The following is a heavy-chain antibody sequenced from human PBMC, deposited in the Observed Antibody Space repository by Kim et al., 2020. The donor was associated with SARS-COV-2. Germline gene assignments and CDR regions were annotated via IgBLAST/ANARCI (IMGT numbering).Heavy chain of an antibody. Sequence: SETLSLTCTVSGGSITSYYWNWIRQPAGKGLEWIGRIYDSGRTNYNTSLKSRVTVSADTSKNRFSLKLTSVTAADTAVYYCAREGVSSLTGPYWYFDLWG. CDR2: IYDSGRT. J-gene: IGHJ2*01. CDR3: AREGVSSLTGPYWYFDL. CDR1: GGSITSYY. D-gene: IGHD6-13*01. V-gene: IGHV4-4*07.